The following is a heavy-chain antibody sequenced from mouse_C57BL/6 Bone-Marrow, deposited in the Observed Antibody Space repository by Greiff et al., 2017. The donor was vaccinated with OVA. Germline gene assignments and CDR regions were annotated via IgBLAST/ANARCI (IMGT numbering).Heavy chain of an antibody. V-gene: IGHV1-4*01. CDR2: INPSSGYT. Sequence: QVQLQQSGAELARPGSSVKMSCKASGYTFTSYTMHWVKQRPGQGLEWIGYINPSSGYTKYNQKFKDKATLTADKSSSTAYMQLSSLTSEDSAVYYCAREDGNWFAYWGQGTLVTVSA. D-gene: IGHD2-1*01. CDR1: GYTFTSYT. CDR3: AREDGNWFAY. J-gene: IGHJ3*01.